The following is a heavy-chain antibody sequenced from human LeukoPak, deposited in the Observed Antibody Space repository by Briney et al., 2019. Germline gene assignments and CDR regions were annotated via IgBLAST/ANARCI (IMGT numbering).Heavy chain of an antibody. Sequence: GGSLRLSCAASGFSLSNYWMSWVRQAPGKGLEWVANINQDGSDKYYVDSVMGQFTISKDNAKNSVYLQMNSLRPEDTAIYYCAWYGVTHGLDVWGQGTTVTVSS. J-gene: IGHJ6*02. CDR2: INQDGSDK. CDR3: AWYGVTHGLDV. V-gene: IGHV3-7*01. CDR1: GFSLSNYW. D-gene: IGHD3-10*01.